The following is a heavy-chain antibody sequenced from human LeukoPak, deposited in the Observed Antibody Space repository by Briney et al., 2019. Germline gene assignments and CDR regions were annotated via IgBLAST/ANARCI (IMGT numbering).Heavy chain of an antibody. D-gene: IGHD3-10*01. V-gene: IGHV4-38-2*02. CDR3: AREIVRGVPGW. J-gene: IGHJ4*02. CDR2: LYAAGNT. Sequence: SETLSLTCAVSRYSMSSGYHWGWTRQTPGKGLEWIGSLYAAGNTYYSPSLKSRVTISLDKSKNLFSLDLRSVTAADTAVYYCAREIVRGVPGWWGQGALVTVSS. CDR1: RYSMSSGYH.